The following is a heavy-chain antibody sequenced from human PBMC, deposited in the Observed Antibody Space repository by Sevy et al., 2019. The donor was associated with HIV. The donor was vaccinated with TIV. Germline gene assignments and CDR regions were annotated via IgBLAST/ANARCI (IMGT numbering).Heavy chain of an antibody. D-gene: IGHD4-17*01. J-gene: IGHJ5*02. CDR3: ARDREFYDHGEYGPTSAPDL. CDR2: MWFDGSNK. Sequence: GGSLRLSCEASGFPFTNHGVHWVRQAPGKGLAWVGLMWFDGSNKYYADSVKGRLTVSRDDSKNTLYLQMNSLRSDDTAIYYCARDREFYDHGEYGPTSAPDLWGQGTLVTVSS. V-gene: IGHV3-33*08. CDR1: GFPFTNHG.